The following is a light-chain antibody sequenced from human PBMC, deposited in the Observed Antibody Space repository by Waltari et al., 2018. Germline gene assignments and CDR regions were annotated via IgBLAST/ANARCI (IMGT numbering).Light chain of an antibody. CDR1: SSDVGAYNF. J-gene: IGLJ2*01. Sequence: QSALTQPPSAYGSPGQSVTISCTGTSSDVGAYNFVSWFQPPPGKAPNLIVFEVSKRPSGVPDRFSGSKSGNTASLTVSGLQAEDEADYYCTSYAGSNHNYVVFGGGTKVTVL. CDR2: EVS. V-gene: IGLV2-8*01. CDR3: TSYAGSNHNYVV.